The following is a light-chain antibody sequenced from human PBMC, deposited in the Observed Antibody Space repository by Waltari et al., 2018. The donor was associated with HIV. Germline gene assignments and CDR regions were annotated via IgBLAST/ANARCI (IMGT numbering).Light chain of an antibody. J-gene: IGLJ3*02. CDR3: AAWEDSLWV. V-gene: IGLV1-47*01. CDR1: SSNIGRNY. CDR2: RKH. Sequence: QSVLTQPPSASGTPGQRVTISCYGSSSNIGRNYVFWYQQLPGTAPKLLITRKHDRPSGVPDRFSGSKSGTSASLAISGLRSDDEADYYCAAWEDSLWVFGGGTKLTV.